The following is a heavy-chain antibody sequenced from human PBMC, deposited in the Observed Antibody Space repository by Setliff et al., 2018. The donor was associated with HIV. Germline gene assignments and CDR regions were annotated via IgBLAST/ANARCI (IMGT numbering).Heavy chain of an antibody. D-gene: IGHD6-13*01. CDR2: INHSGST. CDR1: GGSFSGYY. J-gene: IGHJ2*01. V-gene: IGHV4-34*01. Sequence: SETLSLTCAVYGGSFSGYYWSWIRQPPEKGLEWIGEINHSGSTNYNPSLKSRVTISVDTSKDQFSLKLSSVTAADTAVYYCARGLGQQLGRFWYFDLWGRGTLVTVSS. CDR3: ARGLGQQLGRFWYFDL.